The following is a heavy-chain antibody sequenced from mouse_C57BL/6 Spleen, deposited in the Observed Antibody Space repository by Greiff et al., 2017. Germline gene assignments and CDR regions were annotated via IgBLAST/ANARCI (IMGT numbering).Heavy chain of an antibody. Sequence: EVQLQQSGPGMVKPSQSLSLTCTVTGYSITSGYDWHWIRHFPGNKLEWMGYISYSGSTNYNPSLKSRISITHDTSKNHFFLKLNSVTTEDTATYYCARGGDYYYGSSSPFDYWGQGTTLTVSS. D-gene: IGHD1-1*01. V-gene: IGHV3-1*01. CDR2: ISYSGST. J-gene: IGHJ2*01. CDR3: ARGGDYYYGSSSPFDY. CDR1: GYSITSGYD.